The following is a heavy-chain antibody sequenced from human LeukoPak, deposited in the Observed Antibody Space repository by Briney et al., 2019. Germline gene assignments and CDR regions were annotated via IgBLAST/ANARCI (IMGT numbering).Heavy chain of an antibody. J-gene: IGHJ4*02. CDR2: IRYDGSNK. V-gene: IGHV3-30*02. Sequence: PGGSLRLSCAASGFTFSSYGMHWVRQAPGKGLEWVAFIRYDGSNKYYADSVKGRFTISRDNSKNTLYLQMNSLRAEDSAVYYCAREIEDNADYRFDYWGRGTLVTVSS. D-gene: IGHD4-17*01. CDR1: GFTFSSYG. CDR3: AREIEDNADYRFDY.